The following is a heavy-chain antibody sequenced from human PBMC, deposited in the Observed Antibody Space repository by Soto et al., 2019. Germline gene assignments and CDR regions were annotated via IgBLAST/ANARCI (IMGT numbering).Heavy chain of an antibody. CDR2: IYYSGST. CDR1: GGSISSYY. Sequence: QVQLQESGPGLVKPSETLSLTCTVSGGSISSYYWSWIRQPPGKGLEWIGYIYYSGSTNYNPSLKGRVTISVDTSKNQFSLKLSSVTAADTAVYYCARHPWRSGTFDYWGQGTLVTVSS. J-gene: IGHJ4*02. V-gene: IGHV4-59*08. D-gene: IGHD6-25*01. CDR3: ARHPWRSGTFDY.